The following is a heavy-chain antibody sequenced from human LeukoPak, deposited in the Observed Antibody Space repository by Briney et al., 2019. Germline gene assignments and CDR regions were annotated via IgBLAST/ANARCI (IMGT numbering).Heavy chain of an antibody. D-gene: IGHD2-2*01. CDR2: FYVSGST. Sequence: SQTLSLTCTVSGVSLSSGGYFWSWIRQPAGKGLEWIGRFYVSGSTNYNPSLQSRVTIPVATSKNQFFLKLTSVAAADTAGYYCAVGNWPTTSCYPGVGFDNWGQGRMVTVSS. J-gene: IGHJ3*02. V-gene: IGHV4-61*02. CDR1: GVSLSSGGYF. CDR3: AVGNWPTTSCYPGVGFDN.